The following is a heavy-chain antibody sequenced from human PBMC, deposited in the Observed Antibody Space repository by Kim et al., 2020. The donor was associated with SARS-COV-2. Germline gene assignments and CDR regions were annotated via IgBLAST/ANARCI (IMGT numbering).Heavy chain of an antibody. CDR1: GGSFSGYC. Sequence: SETLSLTCAVYGGSFSGYCWTWIRQPPGKGLEWIGEVNHRGSTNYNPSHKSRVTISADTSKNQFSLKLNSVTAADTAVYYCARTPDYDILTGYYSDAFDIWGQGTMVSVSS. J-gene: IGHJ3*02. D-gene: IGHD3-9*01. CDR2: VNHRGST. CDR3: ARTPDYDILTGYYSDAFDI. V-gene: IGHV4-34*01.